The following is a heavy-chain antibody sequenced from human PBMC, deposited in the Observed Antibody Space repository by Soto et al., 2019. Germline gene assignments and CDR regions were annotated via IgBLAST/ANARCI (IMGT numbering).Heavy chain of an antibody. CDR1: GGTFSSYA. CDR3: ARDRSHITMVRGAIYNYYYGMDV. CDR2: IIPIFGTA. V-gene: IGHV1-69*13. D-gene: IGHD3-10*01. Sequence: SVKVSCKASGGTFSSYAISWVRQAPGQGLEWMGGIIPIFGTANYAQKFQGRVTITADESTSTAYMELSSLRSEDTAVYYCARDRSHITMVRGAIYNYYYGMDVWGQGTTVTVSS. J-gene: IGHJ6*02.